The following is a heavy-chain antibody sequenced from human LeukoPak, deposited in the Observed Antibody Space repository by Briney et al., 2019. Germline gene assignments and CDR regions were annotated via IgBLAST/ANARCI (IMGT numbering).Heavy chain of an antibody. CDR1: GYSFTSYW. J-gene: IGHJ5*02. D-gene: IGHD6-13*01. CDR3: ARHKAAAGTTGWFDP. Sequence: GESLIISCKGSGYSFTSYWISWVRQMPGKGLEWMGRIDPSDSYTNYSPSFQGHVTISADKSISTAYLQWSSLKASDTAMYYCARHKAAAGTTGWFDPWGQGTLVTVSS. V-gene: IGHV5-10-1*01. CDR2: IDPSDSYT.